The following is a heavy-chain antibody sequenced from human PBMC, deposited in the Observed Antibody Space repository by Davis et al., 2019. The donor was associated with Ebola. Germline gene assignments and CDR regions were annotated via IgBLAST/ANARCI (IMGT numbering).Heavy chain of an antibody. CDR2: IFPDDSDA. Sequence: GGSLRLSCKGSGYGFTNYWIGWVRQMPGKGLEWMDFIFPDDSDATYSPSFQGQVTFSVDKSIRTAYLHWNSLKASDTATYYCARQGTTSWDSWGQGTLVTVSS. D-gene: IGHD2-2*01. CDR1: GYGFTNYW. V-gene: IGHV5-51*01. J-gene: IGHJ4*02. CDR3: ARQGTTSWDS.